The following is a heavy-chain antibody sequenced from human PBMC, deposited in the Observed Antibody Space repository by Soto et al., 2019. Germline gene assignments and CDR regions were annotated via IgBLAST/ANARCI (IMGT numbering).Heavy chain of an antibody. CDR1: GFSFASSW. CDR2: IKKDGSKI. Sequence: EVQLVESGGDLVQPGGSLRLSCAASGFSFASSWMTGVRQAPGKGLEWVANIKKDGSKINYLDSVRGRFTVSRDNAKNSLYLEMNSLRAEDTALYYCARDVSPGSSSLYLDAFDIWGQGTMVTVSS. J-gene: IGHJ3*02. D-gene: IGHD6-13*01. CDR3: ARDVSPGSSSLYLDAFDI. V-gene: IGHV3-7*05.